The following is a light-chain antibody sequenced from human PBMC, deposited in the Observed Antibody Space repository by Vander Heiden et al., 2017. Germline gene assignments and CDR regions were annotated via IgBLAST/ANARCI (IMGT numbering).Light chain of an antibody. J-gene: IGLJ3*02. CDR3: QSYDSSLSGWV. CDR1: SSNIGAGYD. V-gene: IGLV1-40*01. Sequence: QSVLTQPRSVSGAPGPRVTISCTGSSSNIGAGYDVHWYQQLPGTAPKLLIYGNSNRPSGVPDRFSGSKSGTSASLAITGLQAEDEADYYCQSYDSSLSGWVFGGGTKLTVL. CDR2: GNS.